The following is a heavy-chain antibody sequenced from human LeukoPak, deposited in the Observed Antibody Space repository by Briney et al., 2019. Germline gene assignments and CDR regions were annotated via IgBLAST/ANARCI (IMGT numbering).Heavy chain of an antibody. Sequence: PSETLSLTCTVSGDSISSSSYYWSWIRQPPGKGLEWIGYIYYSGSTNYNPSLKSRVTISVDTSKNQFSLKLSSVTAADTAVYYCARDQMTYDILTGVYYYYGMDVWGQGTTVTVSS. J-gene: IGHJ6*02. V-gene: IGHV4-61*01. CDR3: ARDQMTYDILTGVYYYYGMDV. CDR1: GDSISSSSYY. CDR2: IYYSGST. D-gene: IGHD3-9*01.